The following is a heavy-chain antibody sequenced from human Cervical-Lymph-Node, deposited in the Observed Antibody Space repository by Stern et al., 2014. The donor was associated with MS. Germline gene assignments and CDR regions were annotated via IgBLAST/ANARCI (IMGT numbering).Heavy chain of an antibody. D-gene: IGHD4-11*01. V-gene: IGHV3-33*01. J-gene: IGHJ4*02. Sequence: VQLVESGGGVVQPGRSLRLSCIASGFTFSNYGMHWVRQAPGKGLEWVATIWPDGSKTYYSDSVRGRFTISRDNSKSTLSLQMNSLRVEDTAVYYCVRDWSSNAYKSEDYWGQGTLVTVSS. CDR3: VRDWSSNAYKSEDY. CDR2: IWPDGSKT. CDR1: GFTFSNYG.